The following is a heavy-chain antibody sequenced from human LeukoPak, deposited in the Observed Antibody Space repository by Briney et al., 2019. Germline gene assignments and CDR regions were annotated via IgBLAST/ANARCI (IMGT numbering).Heavy chain of an antibody. CDR1: GFSFSSYA. V-gene: IGHV3-23*01. CDR3: AKWPEGAMDYFDY. Sequence: GGSLRLSCAASGFSFSSYAMAWARQAPVKGLEWVSAISGDGTRTYYADSVKGRFTISRDNSKNTLYLEMSSLRVEDTAIYYCAKWPEGAMDYFDYWGQGTLVTVSS. CDR2: ISGDGTRT. D-gene: IGHD3-16*01. J-gene: IGHJ4*02.